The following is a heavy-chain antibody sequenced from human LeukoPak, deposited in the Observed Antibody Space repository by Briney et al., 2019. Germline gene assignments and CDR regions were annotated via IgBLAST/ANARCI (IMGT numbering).Heavy chain of an antibody. D-gene: IGHD1-26*01. CDR1: GGTFSSYA. CDR2: IIPIFGTA. Sequence: SVKVSCKASGGTFSSYAISWVRQAPGQGLEWMGGIIPIFGTANYAQKFQGRVTITADESTSTAYMELSSLRSEDTAVYYCARSGLNIVGATYYFDYWGQGTLVTVSS. V-gene: IGHV1-69*13. CDR3: ARSGLNIVGATYYFDY. J-gene: IGHJ4*02.